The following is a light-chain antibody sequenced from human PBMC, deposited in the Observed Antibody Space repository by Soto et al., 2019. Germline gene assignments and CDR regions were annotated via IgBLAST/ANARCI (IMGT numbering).Light chain of an antibody. V-gene: IGKV1-39*01. CDR1: QSISTY. CDR3: QQSYFIPRP. J-gene: IGKJ1*01. CDR2: AAS. Sequence: DIRMTQSPSSLSASVGDRVTITCRASQSISTYLNWYQQKPGKAPKLLIFAASSLQSGVPSRFSGSGSETRFTLTISSLQAEDFATYYCQQSYFIPRPFGQGTKVEIK.